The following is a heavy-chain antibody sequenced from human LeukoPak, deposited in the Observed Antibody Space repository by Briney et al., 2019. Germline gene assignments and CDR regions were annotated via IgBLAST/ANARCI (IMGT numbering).Heavy chain of an antibody. CDR2: ISASGGST. Sequence: GGSLRLSCAASGFTFSSYAMSWVRQAPGKGLEWVSAISASGGSTFYADSVKGRFTISRDNSKNTLYLQMNSLRAEDTAVYYCAKEWGWLLPPGYYYYMDVWGKGTTVTVSS. CDR1: GFTFSSYA. CDR3: AKEWGWLLPPGYYYYMDV. J-gene: IGHJ6*03. V-gene: IGHV3-23*01. D-gene: IGHD3-22*01.